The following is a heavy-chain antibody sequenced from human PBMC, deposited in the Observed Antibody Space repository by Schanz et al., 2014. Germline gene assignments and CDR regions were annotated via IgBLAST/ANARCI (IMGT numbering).Heavy chain of an antibody. CDR2: MYINSGST. CDR1: GFTVNTNY. J-gene: IGHJ3*01. CDR3: ARDGGRDGYNLAFDV. Sequence: EVQLVESGGGLIQPGGSLRLSCAVSGFTVNTNYMSWVRQAPGKGLEWISSMYINSGSTQYADSVKGRFIISRDSSKNTLFLQMNRLRAEDTGVYFCARDGGRDGYNLAFDVWGQGTLVTVSS. V-gene: IGHV3-53*01. D-gene: IGHD5-12*01.